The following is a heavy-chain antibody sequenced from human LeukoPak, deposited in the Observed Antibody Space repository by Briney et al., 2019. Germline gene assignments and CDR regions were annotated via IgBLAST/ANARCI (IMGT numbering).Heavy chain of an antibody. V-gene: IGHV3-23*01. Sequence: QSGGSLRLSCAASGFTFSSYAMSWVRQAPGKGLEWVSAISGSGGSTYYADSVKGRFTIPRDNSKNTLYLQMNSLRAEDTAVYYCAKDLRGYSGYDFDYWGQGTLVTVSS. J-gene: IGHJ4*02. D-gene: IGHD5-12*01. CDR2: ISGSGGST. CDR1: GFTFSSYA. CDR3: AKDLRGYSGYDFDY.